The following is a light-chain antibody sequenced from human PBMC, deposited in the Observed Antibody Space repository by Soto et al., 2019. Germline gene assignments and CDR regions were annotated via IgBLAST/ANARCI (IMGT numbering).Light chain of an antibody. Sequence: AIQMTQSPSSLSASVGDRVTITCRASQGIGTELGWYQLKPGKAPKLLVYGASTLHSGVLPRFSGSRSGTDFALTISSLQPDDFATYYCLQDFSYPRTFGQGTKVEIK. J-gene: IGKJ1*01. V-gene: IGKV1-6*02. CDR3: LQDFSYPRT. CDR1: QGIGTE. CDR2: GAS.